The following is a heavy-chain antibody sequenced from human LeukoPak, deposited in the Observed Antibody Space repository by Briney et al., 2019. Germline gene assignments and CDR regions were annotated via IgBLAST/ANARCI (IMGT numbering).Heavy chain of an antibody. J-gene: IGHJ4*02. CDR2: INPKNGGR. CDR1: RHSFTGYY. Sequence: ASVNASCKPSRHSFTGYYMLWVRQAPGQGLEWMGWINPKNGGRNYPQKFQGRVTMTTDPSVGTAYMELSSLASDDTAVYYCARRGAYFDYWGQGTLVTVSS. CDR3: ARRGAYFDY. V-gene: IGHV1-2*02.